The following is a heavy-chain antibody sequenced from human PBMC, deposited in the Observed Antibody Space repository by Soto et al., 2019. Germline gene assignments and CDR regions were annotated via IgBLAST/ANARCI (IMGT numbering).Heavy chain of an antibody. J-gene: IGHJ3*02. CDR2: IWYDGSNK. Sequence: GGSLRLSCAASGFTFSSYGMHWVRQAPGKGLEWVAVIWYDGSNKYYADSVKGRFTISRDNSKNTLYLQMNSLRAEDTAVYYCARGRPESQIKYYYDSSGSLPGAFDIWGQGTMVTVSS. CDR3: ARGRPESQIKYYYDSSGSLPGAFDI. CDR1: GFTFSSYG. V-gene: IGHV3-33*01. D-gene: IGHD3-22*01.